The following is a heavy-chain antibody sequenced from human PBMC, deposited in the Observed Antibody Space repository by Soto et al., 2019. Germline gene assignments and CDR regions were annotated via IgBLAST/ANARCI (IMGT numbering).Heavy chain of an antibody. CDR1: GFTFRDHY. CDR2: ISYDGSNK. J-gene: IGHJ4*02. CDR3: AKDPGYSSGWADY. D-gene: IGHD6-19*01. V-gene: IGHV3-30*18. Sequence: VQLVESGGGLVQPGGSLRLSCAASGFTFRDHYMDWVRQAPGKGLEWVAVISYDGSNKYYADSVKGRFTISRDNSKNTLYLQMNSLRAEDTAVYYCAKDPGYSSGWADYWGQGTLVTVSS.